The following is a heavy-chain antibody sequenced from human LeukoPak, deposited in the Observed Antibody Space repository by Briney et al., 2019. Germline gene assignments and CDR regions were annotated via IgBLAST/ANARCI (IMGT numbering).Heavy chain of an antibody. CDR1: SSYG. D-gene: IGHD6-13*01. Sequence: SSYGMHWVRQAPGKGLEWIGSIYYSGSTSYNLSLKSRVTISIDTSKNQFSLNLNSVTAADTAVYYCARLPYSSSWSYYFDYWGQGTLVTVSS. CDR2: IYYSGST. V-gene: IGHV4-39*01. J-gene: IGHJ4*02. CDR3: ARLPYSSSWSYYFDY.